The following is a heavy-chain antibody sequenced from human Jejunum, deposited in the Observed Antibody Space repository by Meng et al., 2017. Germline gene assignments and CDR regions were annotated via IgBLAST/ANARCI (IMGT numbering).Heavy chain of an antibody. Sequence: GGSLRPSCAASGFTFSNNWMSWVRQAPGKGREWVATIKRDGSEKYYVDSVKGRFTISRDNANNSLYLQMNSLRAEDTAVYYCPITFGAGAFDIWGQGTMVTVSS. CDR2: IKRDGSEK. CDR1: GFTFSNNW. V-gene: IGHV3-7*01. J-gene: IGHJ3*02. CDR3: PITFGAGAFDI. D-gene: IGHD3-16*01.